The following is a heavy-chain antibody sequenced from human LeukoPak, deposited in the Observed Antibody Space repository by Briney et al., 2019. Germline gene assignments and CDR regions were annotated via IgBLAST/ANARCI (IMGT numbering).Heavy chain of an antibody. D-gene: IGHD4-17*01. CDR1: GFTFSSYA. J-gene: IGHJ4*02. V-gene: IGHV3-23*01. Sequence: GESLRLSCAASGFTFSSYAMSWVRQAPGKGLEWVSALGGSGRSIYYADSVKGRFTISRDNSKNTLYLQMNSLRAEDTAVYNCAKSTTTVTPYYFDYWGQGNLVTVSS. CDR2: LGGSGRSI. CDR3: AKSTTTVTPYYFDY.